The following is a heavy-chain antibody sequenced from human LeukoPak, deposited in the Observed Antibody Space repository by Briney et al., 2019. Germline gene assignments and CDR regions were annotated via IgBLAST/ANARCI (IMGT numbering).Heavy chain of an antibody. CDR2: MSGSGGST. CDR3: AKDGNSSSLNHPGATEFDY. J-gene: IGHJ4*02. D-gene: IGHD6-6*01. Sequence: GGSLRLSCAASGFTFSTYAMSWVRQAPGKGLEWVSAMSGSGGSTKYADSVKGRFTISRDDSKNTLYLQMNSLRAEDTAVYYCAKDGNSSSLNHPGATEFDYWGQGTLVTVSS. CDR1: GFTFSTYA. V-gene: IGHV3-23*01.